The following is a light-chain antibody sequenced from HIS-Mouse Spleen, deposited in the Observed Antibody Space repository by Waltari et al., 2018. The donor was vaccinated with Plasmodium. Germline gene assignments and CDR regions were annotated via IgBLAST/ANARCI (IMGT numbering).Light chain of an antibody. CDR1: ALPTQY. J-gene: IGLJ3*02. CDR3: YSTDSSGNHRV. Sequence: SSELTQPPSVSLSPVHPARIPSPGDALPTQYAYSYQQKAGQAPVLVIYEDSKRPSGIPERFSGSSSGTMATLTISGAQVEDEADYYCYSTDSSGNHRVFGGGTKLTVL. CDR2: EDS. V-gene: IGLV3-10*01.